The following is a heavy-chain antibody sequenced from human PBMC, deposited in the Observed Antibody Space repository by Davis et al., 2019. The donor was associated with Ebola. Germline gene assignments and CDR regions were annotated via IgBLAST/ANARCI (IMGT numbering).Heavy chain of an antibody. CDR3: ARVVFVAGATPSWYFDL. CDR2: IYKSGST. Sequence: MPSETLSLTCIVSGGSISSYYWSWIRQPPGKGLEWIGYIYKSGSTNYNPSLKSRVTISVDTSKNQLSLKLSSVTAADTAVYYCARVVFVAGATPSWYFDLWGRGTLVTVSP. CDR1: GGSISSYY. J-gene: IGHJ2*01. V-gene: IGHV4-59*12. D-gene: IGHD2-15*01.